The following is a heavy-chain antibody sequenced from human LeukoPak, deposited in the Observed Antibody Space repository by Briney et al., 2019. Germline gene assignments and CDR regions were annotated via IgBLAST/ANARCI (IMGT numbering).Heavy chain of an antibody. Sequence: GGSLRLSCAASGFIFSNYWMSWVRQAPGKGPEWVANIKPDGSEKYYVDSVKGRLTISRDNAKNYLFTQMNSLRAEDTAEYYCARMGYLDFWGQGTLVTVSS. J-gene: IGHJ4*02. V-gene: IGHV3-7*04. CDR2: IKPDGSEK. CDR1: GFIFSNYW. CDR3: ARMGYLDF. D-gene: IGHD2-15*01.